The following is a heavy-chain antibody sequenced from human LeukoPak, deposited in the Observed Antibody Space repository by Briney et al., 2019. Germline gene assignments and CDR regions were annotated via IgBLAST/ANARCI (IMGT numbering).Heavy chain of an antibody. V-gene: IGHV4-39*01. CDR1: GGSISSSSYY. Sequence: SETLSLTCTVSGGSISSSSYYWGWIRQPPGKGLEWIGSIYYSGSTYYNPSLKSRVTISVDTSKNQFSLKLSSVTAADTAVYYCARGSGYSYGYSYYYYYYYMDVWGKGTTVTVSS. D-gene: IGHD5-18*01. J-gene: IGHJ6*03. CDR2: IYYSGST. CDR3: ARGSGYSYGYSYYYYYYYMDV.